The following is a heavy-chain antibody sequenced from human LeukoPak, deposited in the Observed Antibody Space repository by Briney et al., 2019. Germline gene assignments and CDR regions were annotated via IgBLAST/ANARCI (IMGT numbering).Heavy chain of an antibody. D-gene: IGHD1-14*01. Sequence: GGSLRLSCAASGFTFSTYVMSWVRQAPGKGLEWVSAISGSGGSTYYADSVKGRFTISRDNSKNTLYLQMNSLGADDTAVYYCAKGKWRYFDYWGQGTLVTVSS. CDR1: GFTFSTYV. J-gene: IGHJ4*02. CDR3: AKGKWRYFDY. CDR2: ISGSGGST. V-gene: IGHV3-23*01.